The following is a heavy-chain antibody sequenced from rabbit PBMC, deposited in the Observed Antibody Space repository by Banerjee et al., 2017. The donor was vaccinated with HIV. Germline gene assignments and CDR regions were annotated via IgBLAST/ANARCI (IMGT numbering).Heavy chain of an antibody. V-gene: IGHV1S45*01. CDR2: INAVTGNA. J-gene: IGHJ6*01. D-gene: IGHD4-1*01. CDR1: GFSFSNKAV. CDR3: ARGVTGVIGWNFGW. Sequence: QEQLVESGGGLVKPEGSLKLSCTASGFSFSNKAVMCWGRQAPGKGLEWIGCINAVTGNAVSASWAKGRFAFTKAAPATMTLQMTSLTAADTAPFFCARGVTGVIGWNFGWWGPGTLVTVS.